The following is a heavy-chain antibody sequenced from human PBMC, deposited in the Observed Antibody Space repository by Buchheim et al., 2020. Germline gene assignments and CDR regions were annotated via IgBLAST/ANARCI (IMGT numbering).Heavy chain of an antibody. D-gene: IGHD2-15*01. CDR2: ISSSSSYI. Sequence: EVQLVESGGGLVKPGGSLRLSCAASGFTFSSYSMNWVRQAPGKGLEWVSSISSSSSYIYYADSVKGRFTISRDNAKNSLYLQMNSLRAEDTAVYYCARDYPVGCSGGSCYLPHWFDPWGQGTL. CDR1: GFTFSSYS. J-gene: IGHJ5*02. CDR3: ARDYPVGCSGGSCYLPHWFDP. V-gene: IGHV3-21*01.